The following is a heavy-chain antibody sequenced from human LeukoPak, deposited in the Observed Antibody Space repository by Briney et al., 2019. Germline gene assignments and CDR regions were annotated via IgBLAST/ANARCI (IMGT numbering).Heavy chain of an antibody. CDR1: GGSFSGYY. CDR2: INHSGST. CDR3: ARDNYGSGTKGIGWFDP. J-gene: IGHJ5*02. V-gene: IGHV4-34*01. Sequence: SETLSLTCAVYGGSFSGYYWSWIRQPPGKGLEWIGEINHSGSTNYNPSLKSRVTISVDTSKNQFSLKLSSVTAADTAIYYCARDNYGSGTKGIGWFDPWGQGTLVTVSS. D-gene: IGHD3-10*01.